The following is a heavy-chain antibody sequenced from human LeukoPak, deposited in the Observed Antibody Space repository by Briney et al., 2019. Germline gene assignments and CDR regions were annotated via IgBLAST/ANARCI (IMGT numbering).Heavy chain of an antibody. Sequence: GGSLRLSCAASGFTFSSYAMHWVRQAPGKGLEWVAVISYDGSNKYYADSVKGRFTISRDNSKNTLYLQMNSLRAEDTAVYYCARDGPHWTHYYYYMDVWGKGTTVTISS. V-gene: IGHV3-30*04. CDR1: GFTFSSYA. CDR2: ISYDGSNK. D-gene: IGHD1-1*01. CDR3: ARDGPHWTHYYYYMDV. J-gene: IGHJ6*03.